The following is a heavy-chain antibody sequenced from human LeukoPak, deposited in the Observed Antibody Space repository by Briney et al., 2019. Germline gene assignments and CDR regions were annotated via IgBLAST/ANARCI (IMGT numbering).Heavy chain of an antibody. V-gene: IGHV3-30-3*01. D-gene: IGHD3-3*01. J-gene: IGHJ4*02. Sequence: PGGSLRLSCAASGFTFSSYAMHWVRQAPGKGLEWVAVISYDGSNKYYADSVKGRFTISRDNSKNTLYLQMNSLRAEDTAVYYCAKAIYDFWSGVPKVGYYFDYWGQGTLVTVSS. CDR2: ISYDGSNK. CDR1: GFTFSSYA. CDR3: AKAIYDFWSGVPKVGYYFDY.